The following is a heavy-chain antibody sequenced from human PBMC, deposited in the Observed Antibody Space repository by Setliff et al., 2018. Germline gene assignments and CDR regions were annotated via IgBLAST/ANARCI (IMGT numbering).Heavy chain of an antibody. V-gene: IGHV4-39*01. CDR3: ASRRTGPGGWFDY. CDR1: GDSISSGTYY. CDR2: RYYSGHT. J-gene: IGHJ5*01. D-gene: IGHD1-26*01. Sequence: PSETLSLTCTVSGDSISSGTYYWGWIRQPPGKGLEWIGSRYYSGHTYYNPSLKSRVAMSVDKAKNQFSLNLRSVSAADTAIYYCASRRTGPGGWFDYWGQGTLVTVSS.